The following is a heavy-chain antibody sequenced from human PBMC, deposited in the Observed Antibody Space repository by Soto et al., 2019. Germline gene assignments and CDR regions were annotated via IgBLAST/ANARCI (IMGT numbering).Heavy chain of an antibody. V-gene: IGHV3-23*01. Sequence: GGSLRLSCAASGFTFSAYAMNWVRQAPGKGLEWVSTVSGNGGRTYSADSVKGRFTISRDNSRNTVYLEMNSLRVEDTAVYYCAKKLAYGDTWWYIDYWGQGTLVTVSS. CDR1: GFTFSAYA. D-gene: IGHD2-15*01. J-gene: IGHJ4*02. CDR3: AKKLAYGDTWWYIDY. CDR2: VSGNGGRT.